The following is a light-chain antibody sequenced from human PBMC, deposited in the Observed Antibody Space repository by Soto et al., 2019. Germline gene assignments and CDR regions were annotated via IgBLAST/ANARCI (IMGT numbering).Light chain of an antibody. J-gene: IGLJ2*01. CDR2: ELT. CDR3: SSYAGSNNVI. CDR1: SSDIGGYDY. Sequence: QAVVTQPPSASGSPGQSVTISCTGTSSDIGGYDYVSWFQHHPGRAPKLMIYELTKRPSGVPDRFSGSRSGNTASLTASGLQAEDEADYYCSSYAGSNNVIFGGGTKLTVL. V-gene: IGLV2-8*01.